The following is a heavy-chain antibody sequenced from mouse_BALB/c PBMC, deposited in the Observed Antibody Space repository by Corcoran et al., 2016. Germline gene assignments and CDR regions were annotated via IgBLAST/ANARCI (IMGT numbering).Heavy chain of an antibody. CDR2: IDPANGNT. Sequence: EVQLQQSGAELVKPGASVKLSCTASGFNIKDTYMHWVKQRPEQGLEWIGRIDPANGNTKYDPKFQGKATITADTSSNTAYLQLSSLTSEDTAVYYCARRTGTRGYFDYWGQGTTLTVSS. CDR1: GFNIKDTY. CDR3: ARRTGTRGYFDY. V-gene: IGHV14-3*02. D-gene: IGHD4-1*01. J-gene: IGHJ2*01.